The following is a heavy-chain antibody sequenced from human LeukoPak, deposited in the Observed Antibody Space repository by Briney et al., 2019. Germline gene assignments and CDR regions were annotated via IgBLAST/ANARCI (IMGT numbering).Heavy chain of an antibody. J-gene: IGHJ4*02. Sequence: SETLSLTCTVSGGSISSSSHYWAWIRQSPGTGLEWIGSIYYSGSTYYNPSLKSRATISVDTSKNQISLKVSSVTAADSALYFCARQRTSGSASNLRVSQIDSWGQGTLVTVSS. V-gene: IGHV4-39*01. CDR1: GGSISSSSHY. D-gene: IGHD5/OR15-5a*01. CDR2: IYYSGST. CDR3: ARQRTSGSASNLRVSQIDS.